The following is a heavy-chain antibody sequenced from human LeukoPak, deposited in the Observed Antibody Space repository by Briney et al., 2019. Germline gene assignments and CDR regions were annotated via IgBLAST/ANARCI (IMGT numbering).Heavy chain of an antibody. D-gene: IGHD3-10*01. V-gene: IGHV4-59*01. CDR3: ATPYYGSGSYYNVEGMDV. Sequence: SETLSLTCTVSGGSISSYYWSWIRQPPGKGLEWIVYIYYSGSTNYNPSLKSRVTISVDTSKNQFSLKLSSVTAAETAVYYCATPYYGSGSYYNVEGMDVWGQGTTVTASS. CDR1: GGSISSYY. J-gene: IGHJ6*02. CDR2: IYYSGST.